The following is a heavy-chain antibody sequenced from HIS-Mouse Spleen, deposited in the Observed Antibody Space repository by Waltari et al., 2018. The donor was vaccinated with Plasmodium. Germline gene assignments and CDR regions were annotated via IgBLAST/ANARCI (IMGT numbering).Heavy chain of an antibody. D-gene: IGHD6-13*01. J-gene: IGHJ2*01. Sequence: EVQLVESGGGLVQPGGSLILSCPASGFPFRSYWMSWVRQAPGKGLEWVANIKQDGSEKYYVDSVKGRFTISRDNAKNSLYLQMNSLRAEDTAVYYCASSWYWYFDLWGRGTLVTVSS. V-gene: IGHV3-7*01. CDR2: IKQDGSEK. CDR3: ASSWYWYFDL. CDR1: GFPFRSYW.